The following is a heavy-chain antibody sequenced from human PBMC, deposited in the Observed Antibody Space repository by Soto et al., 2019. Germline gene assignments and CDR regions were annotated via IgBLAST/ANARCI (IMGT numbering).Heavy chain of an antibody. Sequence: SGTLSLTCTVSGGSISSSSYYWGWIRQPPGKGLEWIGSIYYSGSTYYNPSLKSRVTISVDTSKNQFSLKLSSVTAADTAVYYCARHFSGNYVFMDVWGQGTTVTVSS. CDR1: GGSISSSSYY. J-gene: IGHJ6*02. V-gene: IGHV4-39*01. D-gene: IGHD4-4*01. CDR3: ARHFSGNYVFMDV. CDR2: IYYSGST.